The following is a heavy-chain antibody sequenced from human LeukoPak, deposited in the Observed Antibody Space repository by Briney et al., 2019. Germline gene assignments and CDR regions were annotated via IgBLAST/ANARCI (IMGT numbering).Heavy chain of an antibody. Sequence: ASVKVSCKASGYTFTSYDINWVRQATGQGLEWMGWMNPNSGNTGYAQKFQGRVTMTRNTSISTAYMELSSLRSEDTAVYYCASYGDYQTVGAFDIWGQGTMVTVSS. V-gene: IGHV1-8*01. CDR3: ASYGDYQTVGAFDI. D-gene: IGHD4-17*01. CDR2: MNPNSGNT. J-gene: IGHJ3*02. CDR1: GYTFTSYD.